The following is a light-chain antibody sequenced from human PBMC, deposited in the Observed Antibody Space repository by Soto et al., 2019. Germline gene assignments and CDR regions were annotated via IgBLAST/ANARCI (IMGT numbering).Light chain of an antibody. CDR1: QGISSW. CDR3: QQYSTYSRA. CDR2: AAS. Sequence: DIQMTQSPSSVSASVGDRVTITCRASQGISSWLAWYQQKPGKAPKLLIYAASSLQSGVPSRFSGSGYGTEFTLTISSLQPDDFATFYCQQYSTYSRAFGQGTKVDI. J-gene: IGKJ1*01. V-gene: IGKV1D-16*01.